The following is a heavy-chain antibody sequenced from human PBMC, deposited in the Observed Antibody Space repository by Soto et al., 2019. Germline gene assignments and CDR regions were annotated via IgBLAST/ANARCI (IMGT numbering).Heavy chain of an antibody. D-gene: IGHD6-13*01. J-gene: IGHJ6*02. V-gene: IGHV1-2*04. CDR2: INPNSGGT. CDR3: ARALGIAAARYYYYYYGMDV. CDR1: GYTFTGYY. Sequence: GASVKVSCKASGYTFTGYYMHWVRQAPGQGLEWMGWINPNSGGTNYAQKLQGWVTMTRDTSISTAYMELSRLRSDDTAVYYCARALGIAAARYYYYYYGMDVWGQGTTVTVS.